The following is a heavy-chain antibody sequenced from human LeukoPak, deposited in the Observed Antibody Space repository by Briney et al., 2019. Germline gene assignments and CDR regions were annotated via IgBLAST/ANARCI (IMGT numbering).Heavy chain of an antibody. V-gene: IGHV4-59*01. CDR1: GGSISDDY. CDR3: ARDKVAGRNWFDP. J-gene: IGHJ5*02. CDR2: MYYSGYT. Sequence: SETLSLTCTVSGGSISDDYWNWIRQSPGMGLEWIGYMYYSGYTRYNPSLRSRVTISVDRAKNQFSLKLTSVSTADTAIYYCARDKVAGRNWFDPWGQGILVTVSS. D-gene: IGHD6-19*01.